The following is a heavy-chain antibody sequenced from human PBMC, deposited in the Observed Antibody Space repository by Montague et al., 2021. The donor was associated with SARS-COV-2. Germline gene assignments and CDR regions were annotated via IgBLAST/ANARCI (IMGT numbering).Heavy chain of an antibody. CDR1: GFTVTTYD. CDR2: ITDSGTTM. Sequence: SLRLSCAASGFTVTTYDMNWVRHAPGSGLEWVSYITDSGTTMYYADSVRGRFTVSRDNARNSLFLQMNSLRVEDTAVYYCVRGPSSGSFRFTFDLWGRGTLVTVSS. J-gene: IGHJ2*01. CDR3: VRGPSSGSFRFTFDL. V-gene: IGHV3-48*03. D-gene: IGHD1-26*01.